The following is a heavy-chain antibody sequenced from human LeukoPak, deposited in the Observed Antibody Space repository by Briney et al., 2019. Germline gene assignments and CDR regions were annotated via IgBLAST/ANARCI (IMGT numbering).Heavy chain of an antibody. V-gene: IGHV4-59*01. J-gene: IGHJ4*02. CDR3: ATAYGDFRAQGRYFGS. Sequence: SETLFLTCTVSDGSITNNDWSWVRQTPGKGLEFIGYVHYSGTTHYNPSLGSRVTISIDTSRQLFFLKLKSVTAADTALYYCATAYGDFRAQGRYFGSWGQGTQVTVSS. CDR2: VHYSGTT. D-gene: IGHD4-17*01. CDR1: DGSITNND.